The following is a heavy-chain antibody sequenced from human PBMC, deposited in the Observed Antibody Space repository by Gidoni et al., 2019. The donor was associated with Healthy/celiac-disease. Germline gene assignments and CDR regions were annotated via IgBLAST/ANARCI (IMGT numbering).Heavy chain of an antibody. CDR3: ARVRALLPDY. V-gene: IGHV3-30-3*01. CDR1: GFTFSRYA. J-gene: IGHJ4*02. D-gene: IGHD1-26*01. Sequence: QVQLVESGGGVVQPGRSLRLPWAAPGFTFSRYAMHWVRQAPGKGLEWVAVISYDGSNKYYADSVKGRFTISRDNSKNTLYLQMNSLRAEDTAVYYCARVRALLPDYWGQGTLVTVSS. CDR2: ISYDGSNK.